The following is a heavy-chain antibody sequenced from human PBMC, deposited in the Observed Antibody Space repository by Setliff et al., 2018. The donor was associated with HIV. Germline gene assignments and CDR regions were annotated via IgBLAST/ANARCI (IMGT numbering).Heavy chain of an antibody. CDR2: IYYTGNT. J-gene: IGHJ4*02. D-gene: IGHD3-10*01. CDR1: GGSISSSSYY. Sequence: LETLSLTCTVSGGSISSSSYYWGWIRQPPGKGLEWIGNIYYTGNTYYNPSLKGRVTISVDTSKNQFSLKLSSVTAADTAVYYCARQGGYNSPLMVWGQGTLVTVSS. CDR3: ARQGGYNSPLMV. V-gene: IGHV4-39*01.